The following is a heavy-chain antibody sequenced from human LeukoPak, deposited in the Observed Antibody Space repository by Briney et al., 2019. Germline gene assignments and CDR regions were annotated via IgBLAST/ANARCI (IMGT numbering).Heavy chain of an antibody. J-gene: IGHJ5*02. Sequence: GRSLRLSCAASGISFSKYAMHWVRQAPGKGLEWVAVISYDGSNAYHADSVKGRFTISRDNSKNTLYIQMNSLRPEDTAVYYCVRDGYCGSATCSGWFDPWGQGTLVTVSS. CDR2: ISYDGSNA. CDR3: VRDGYCGSATCSGWFDP. D-gene: IGHD2-2*03. CDR1: GISFSKYA. V-gene: IGHV3-30*04.